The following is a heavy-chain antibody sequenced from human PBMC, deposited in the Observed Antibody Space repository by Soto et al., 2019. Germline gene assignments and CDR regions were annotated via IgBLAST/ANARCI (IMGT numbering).Heavy chain of an antibody. CDR3: ARDSDYSNRYYGMDV. V-gene: IGHV4-31*03. J-gene: IGHJ6*02. CDR1: GGSISSGGYY. Sequence: RSLTCTVSGGSISSGGYYWSWIRQHPGKGLGWIGYIYYSGSTYYNPSLKSRVTISVDTSKNQFSLKLSSVTAADTAVYYCARDSDYSNRYYGMDVWGQGTTVTVSS. D-gene: IGHD4-4*01. CDR2: IYYSGST.